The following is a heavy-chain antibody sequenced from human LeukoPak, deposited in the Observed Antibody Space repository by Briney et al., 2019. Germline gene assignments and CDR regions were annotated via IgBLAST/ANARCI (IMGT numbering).Heavy chain of an antibody. CDR3: AREDTIVVSPWALYGPASHPAFDI. Sequence: ASVKVSCKASGYTFTSYGISWVRQAPGQGLEWMGWISAYNGNTNYAQKLQGRVTMTTDTSTSTAYMELRSLRSDDTAVYYCAREDTIVVSPWALYGPASHPAFDIWGQGTMVTVSS. J-gene: IGHJ3*02. V-gene: IGHV1-18*01. CDR2: ISAYNGNT. D-gene: IGHD4-23*01. CDR1: GYTFTSYG.